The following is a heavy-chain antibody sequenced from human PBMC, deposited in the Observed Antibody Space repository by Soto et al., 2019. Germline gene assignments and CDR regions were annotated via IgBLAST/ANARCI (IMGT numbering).Heavy chain of an antibody. J-gene: IGHJ6*02. V-gene: IGHV5-51*01. CDR2: TDPGDSDT. CDR3: ARRSNRQYAMDV. D-gene: IGHD4-4*01. Sequence: PGESLKISCKGSGYIFTSYCIGWVRQMPGKGVEWMGITDPGDSDTRYSPSFQGQVTISADKSISTAYLQWSSLKASDTAMYDCARRSNRQYAMDVVGQGTTVTLAS. CDR1: GYIFTSYC.